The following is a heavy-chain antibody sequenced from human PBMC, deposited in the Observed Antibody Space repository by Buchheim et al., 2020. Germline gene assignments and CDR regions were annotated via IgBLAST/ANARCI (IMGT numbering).Heavy chain of an antibody. V-gene: IGHV1-46*03. Sequence: QVQLVQSGAEVRKPGASVKVSCKASGYTFSNYYIHWMRQPPGQGLEWLAIINPSGGSTSYPHNFQDRVTMTRDTSTTTLYMERSSLGSEDTAVYYCAISRVSGSYRFDSWGQGTL. CDR2: INPSGGST. CDR3: AISRVSGSYRFDS. CDR1: GYTFSNYY. D-gene: IGHD1-26*01. J-gene: IGHJ4*02.